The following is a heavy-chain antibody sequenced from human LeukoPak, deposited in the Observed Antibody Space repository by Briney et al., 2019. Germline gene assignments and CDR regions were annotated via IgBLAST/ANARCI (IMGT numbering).Heavy chain of an antibody. CDR1: GYTFTSYG. D-gene: IGHD6-19*01. CDR2: ISAYNGNT. Sequence: ASVKVSCKASGYTFTSYGISWVRQAPGQGLEWMGWISAYNGNTNYAQKLQGRVTMTTDTSTSTACMELRSLRSDDTAVYYCARALQVAAIGRSPVHYMDVWGKGTTVTVSS. J-gene: IGHJ6*03. CDR3: ARALQVAAIGRSPVHYMDV. V-gene: IGHV1-18*01.